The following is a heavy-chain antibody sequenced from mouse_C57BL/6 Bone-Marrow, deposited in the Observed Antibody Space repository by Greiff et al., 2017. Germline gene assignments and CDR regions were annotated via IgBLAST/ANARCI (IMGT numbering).Heavy chain of an antibody. J-gene: IGHJ1*03. CDR2: IHPNSGST. Sequence: VQLQQPGAELVKPGASVKLSCKASGYTFTSYWMHWVKQRPGQGLEWIGMIHPNSGSTNYNEKFKSKATLTVDKSSSTAYMQLSSLTSEDSAVYYCARRDYSNYVYFDVWGTGTTVTVSS. V-gene: IGHV1-64*01. CDR3: ARRDYSNYVYFDV. CDR1: GYTFTSYW. D-gene: IGHD2-5*01.